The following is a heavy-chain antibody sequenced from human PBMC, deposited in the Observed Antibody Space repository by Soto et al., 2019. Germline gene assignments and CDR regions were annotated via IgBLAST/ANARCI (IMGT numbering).Heavy chain of an antibody. Sequence: GGSLRLSCAASGFTFSSYAMHWVRQAPGKGLEWVAVISYDGSNKYYADSVKGRFTISRDNSKNTLYLQMNSLRAEDTAVYYCARDASPAYYYDSSGYYSGYFDYWGQGTLVTVSS. CDR3: ARDASPAYYYDSSGYYSGYFDY. J-gene: IGHJ4*02. CDR2: ISYDGSNK. CDR1: GFTFSSYA. V-gene: IGHV3-30-3*01. D-gene: IGHD3-22*01.